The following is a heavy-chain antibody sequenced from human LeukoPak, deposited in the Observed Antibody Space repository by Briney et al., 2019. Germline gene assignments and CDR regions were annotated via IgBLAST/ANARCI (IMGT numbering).Heavy chain of an antibody. V-gene: IGHV3-23*01. CDR2: ISGSGGST. J-gene: IGHJ4*02. CDR3: AKTSRITMIVVVISYYFDY. D-gene: IGHD3-22*01. CDR1: GFTFSSYA. Sequence: TGGSLRLSCAASGFTFSSYAMSWVRQAPGKGLEWVSAISGSGGSTYYADPVKGRFTISRDNSKNTLYLQMNSLRAEDTAVYYCAKTSRITMIVVVISYYFDYWGQGTLVTVSS.